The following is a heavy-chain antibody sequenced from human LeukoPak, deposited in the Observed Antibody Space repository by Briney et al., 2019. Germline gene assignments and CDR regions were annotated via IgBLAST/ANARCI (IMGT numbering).Heavy chain of an antibody. V-gene: IGHV1-18*01. CDR1: GYTFISYG. Sequence: GASVKVSCKASGYTFISYGISWVRQAPGQGLEWMGWISAYNGNTNYAQKLQGRVTMTTDTSTSTAYMELRSLRSDDTAVYYCARGMITFGGVIVSNWFDPWGQGTLVTVSS. CDR3: ARGMITFGGVIVSNWFDP. D-gene: IGHD3-16*02. CDR2: ISAYNGNT. J-gene: IGHJ5*02.